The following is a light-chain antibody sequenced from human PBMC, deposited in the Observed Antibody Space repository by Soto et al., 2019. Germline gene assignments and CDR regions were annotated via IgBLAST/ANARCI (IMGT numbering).Light chain of an antibody. J-gene: IGLJ2*01. CDR3: SSYAGNNNFVV. CDR1: SSDVGAYKY. CDR2: EVT. V-gene: IGLV2-8*01. Sequence: QSALTQPPSAPGSPGQSVTISCTGTSSDVGAYKYVSWYQQHPGKAPKLMIYEVTKRPSGVPGRFSGSKSGNTASLTVSGLQAEDEADYYCSSYAGNNNFVVFGGGTNLTVL.